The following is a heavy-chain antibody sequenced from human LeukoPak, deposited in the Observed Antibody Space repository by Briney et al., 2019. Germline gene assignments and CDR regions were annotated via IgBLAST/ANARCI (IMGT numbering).Heavy chain of an antibody. CDR3: AKDANIVGATPPPHRDY. J-gene: IGHJ4*02. Sequence: PGGSLRLSCAASGFTFSSYGMHWVRQAPGKGLEWVAFIRYDGSNKYYADSVKGRFTISRDNSKNTLYLQMNSLRAEDTAVCYCAKDANIVGATPPPHRDYWGQGTLVTVSS. CDR1: GFTFSSYG. CDR2: IRYDGSNK. D-gene: IGHD1-26*01. V-gene: IGHV3-30*02.